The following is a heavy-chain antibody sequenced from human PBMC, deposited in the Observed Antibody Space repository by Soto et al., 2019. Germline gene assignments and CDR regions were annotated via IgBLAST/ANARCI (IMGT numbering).Heavy chain of an antibody. CDR1: SGSISSSNW. V-gene: IGHV4-4*02. CDR2: IYHSGST. D-gene: IGHD3-10*01. CDR3: ARFSSRRGSYNWFDP. Sequence: QVQLQESGPGLVKPSGTLSLTCAVSSGSISSSNWWSWVRQPPGKGLEWIGEIYHSGSTNYNPSLKSRVTISVDKSKNQFSLKLSSVTAADTAVYYCARFSSRRGSYNWFDPWGQGTLVTVSS. J-gene: IGHJ5*02.